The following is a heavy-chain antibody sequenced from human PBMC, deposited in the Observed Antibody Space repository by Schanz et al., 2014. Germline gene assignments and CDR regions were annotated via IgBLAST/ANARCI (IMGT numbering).Heavy chain of an antibody. V-gene: IGHV3-23*01. J-gene: IGHJ3*02. CDR1: GFTLSNYA. CDR3: AKGRFGELSAFDI. D-gene: IGHD3-10*01. Sequence: EMQLLESGGGLAQPGGSLRLSCAASGFTLSNYAMSWVRQAPGKGLEWVSALSEGGGGTHYADSVRSRFTISSDSSKNTLYLQMSSLRAEDTAVYYCAKGRFGELSAFDIWGQGTMVTVSS. CDR2: LSEGGGGT.